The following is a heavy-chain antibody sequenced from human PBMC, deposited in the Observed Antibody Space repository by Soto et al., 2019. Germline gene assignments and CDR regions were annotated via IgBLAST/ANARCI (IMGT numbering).Heavy chain of an antibody. CDR1: GFTFSNFP. J-gene: IGHJ4*02. V-gene: IGHV3-30-3*01. CDR2: ISYDGSNE. D-gene: IGHD6-19*01. Sequence: QVQLVESGGGVVQTGRSLRLSCAASGFTFSNFPIHWVRQAPGKGLEWVTVISYDGSNEYYADSVKGRFTISRDNSKNTLYLQMNSLRPEDSGLYFCARGGLGSGWYHFDSWGQGTLVTVSS. CDR3: ARGGLGSGWYHFDS.